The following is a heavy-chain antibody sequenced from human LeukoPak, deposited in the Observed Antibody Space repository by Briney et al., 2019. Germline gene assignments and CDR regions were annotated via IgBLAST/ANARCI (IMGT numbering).Heavy chain of an antibody. Sequence: PSETLSLTCTVSGGSISSYYWSWIRQPPGKGLEWIGYIYYSGSTNYNPSLKSRVTISVDTSKNQFSLKLSSVTAADTAVYYCARHGYDFWSGYYGQHNWFDPWGQGTLVTVSS. CDR3: ARHGYDFWSGYYGQHNWFDP. CDR2: IYYSGST. V-gene: IGHV4-59*08. CDR1: GGSISSYY. D-gene: IGHD3-3*01. J-gene: IGHJ5*02.